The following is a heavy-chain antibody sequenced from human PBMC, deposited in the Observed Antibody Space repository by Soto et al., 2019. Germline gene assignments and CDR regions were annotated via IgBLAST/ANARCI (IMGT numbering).Heavy chain of an antibody. V-gene: IGHV1-69*13. CDR2: ITPIFDTT. J-gene: IGHJ3*02. Sequence: GASVKVSCKTSGGTFTNFAISWVRQAPGQGLEWMGGITPIFDTTKYAQEFQGRVTITADESSTTAYMEMSSLRSEDTAVYFCARGKWDLLLHRHNAFDIWGQGTLVTVSS. CDR3: ARGKWDLLLHRHNAFDI. D-gene: IGHD1-26*01. CDR1: GGTFTNFA.